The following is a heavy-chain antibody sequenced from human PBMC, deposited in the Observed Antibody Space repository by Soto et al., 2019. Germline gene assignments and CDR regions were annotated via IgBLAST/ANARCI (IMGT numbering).Heavy chain of an antibody. D-gene: IGHD3-3*01. CDR3: AKSTSTYYDFWSGYYSPYYYYGMDV. CDR2: ISGSGGST. Sequence: PVGSLRLSCAASGFTFSSHAMSWVRQAPGKGLEWVSAISGSGGSTYYADSVKGRFTISRDNSKNTLYLQMNSLRAEDTAVYYCAKSTSTYYDFWSGYYSPYYYYGMDVWGQGTTVTVSS. CDR1: GFTFSSHA. V-gene: IGHV3-23*01. J-gene: IGHJ6*02.